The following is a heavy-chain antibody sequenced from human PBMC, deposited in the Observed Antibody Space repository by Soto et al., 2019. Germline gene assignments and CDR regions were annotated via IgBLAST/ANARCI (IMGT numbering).Heavy chain of an antibody. D-gene: IGHD3-3*01. CDR2: ISAYNGNT. CDR3: ARAVYFCLRGQLVYSVDY. Sequence: GASVKVSCKASGYTFTSYGISWVRQAPGQGLEWMGWISAYNGNTNYAQKLQGRVTMTTDTSTSTAYMELRSLRSDDTAVYYCARAVYFCLRGQLVYSVDYWGQGTLVTVSS. J-gene: IGHJ4*02. CDR1: GYTFTSYG. V-gene: IGHV1-18*01.